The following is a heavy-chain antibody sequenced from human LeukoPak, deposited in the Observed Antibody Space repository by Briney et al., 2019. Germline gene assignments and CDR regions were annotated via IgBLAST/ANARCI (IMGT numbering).Heavy chain of an antibody. CDR1: GYTFTSYG. J-gene: IGHJ5*02. CDR3: ARDPKHCSGGSCYSRGWFDP. CDR2: ISAYNGNT. V-gene: IGHV1-18*01. D-gene: IGHD2-15*01. Sequence: ASVKVSCKASGYTFTSYGISWVRQAPGQGLEWMGWISAYNGNTDYAQKLQGRVTMTTDTSTSTAYMELRSLRSDDTAVYYCARDPKHCSGGSCYSRGWFDPWGQGTLVTVSS.